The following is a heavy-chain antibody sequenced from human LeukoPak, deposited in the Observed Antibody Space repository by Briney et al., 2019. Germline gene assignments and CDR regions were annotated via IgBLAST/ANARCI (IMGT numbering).Heavy chain of an antibody. J-gene: IGHJ4*02. CDR1: GFTVSDNF. CDR3: ASSSELPYFDH. Sequence: KSGGSLRLSCAASGFTVSDNFMSWVRQAPGKGLEWVSTLYTNDATYYEDSVKGRFTISRDNAKNSLYLQMNSLRAEDTAVYYCASSSELPYFDHWGQGTLVTVSS. V-gene: IGHV3-69-1*01. D-gene: IGHD6-6*01. CDR2: LYTNDAT.